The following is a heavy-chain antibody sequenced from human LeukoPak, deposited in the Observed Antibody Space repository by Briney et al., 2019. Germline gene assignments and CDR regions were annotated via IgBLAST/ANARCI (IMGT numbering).Heavy chain of an antibody. CDR2: ISDDGRNK. J-gene: IGHJ4*02. CDR1: GFSFISYG. Sequence: GGSLRLSCAASGFSFISYGMHWVRQAPGKGLEWVGVISDDGRNKKYADSVKGRFTISRDNSKDTLYLQMNSLRAEDTAVYYCARQRADSGMDYWGQGTLVTVSS. D-gene: IGHD6-25*01. CDR3: ARQRADSGMDY. V-gene: IGHV3-30*03.